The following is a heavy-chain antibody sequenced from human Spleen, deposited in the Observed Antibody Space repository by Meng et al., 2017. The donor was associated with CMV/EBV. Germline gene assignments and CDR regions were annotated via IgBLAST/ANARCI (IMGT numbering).Heavy chain of an antibody. CDR3: AEGLYSSSSRPLLYYGMDV. Sequence: ASVKVSCKASGYTFTGYYMHWVRQAPGQGLEWMGWINPNSGGTNYAQKFQGRVTMTRDTSISTAYMELSRLRSDDTAVYYCAEGLYSSSSRPLLYYGMDVWGQGTTVTVSS. D-gene: IGHD6-6*01. J-gene: IGHJ6*02. V-gene: IGHV1-2*02. CDR2: INPNSGGT. CDR1: GYTFTGYY.